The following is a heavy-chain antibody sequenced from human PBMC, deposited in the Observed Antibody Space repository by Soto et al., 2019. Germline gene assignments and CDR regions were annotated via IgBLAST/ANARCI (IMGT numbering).Heavy chain of an antibody. Sequence: QVQLVQSGAEVKKPGASVKVSCKASGYTFTSYAMHWVRQAPGQRLEWMGWINAGNGNTKYSQKFQGRVTITRDTSASTAYMELSSLRSEDTAVYYCAREDGSGSKYYYYYMDVWGKGTTVTVSS. CDR3: AREDGSGSKYYYYYMDV. CDR2: INAGNGNT. V-gene: IGHV1-3*01. J-gene: IGHJ6*03. D-gene: IGHD3-10*01. CDR1: GYTFTSYA.